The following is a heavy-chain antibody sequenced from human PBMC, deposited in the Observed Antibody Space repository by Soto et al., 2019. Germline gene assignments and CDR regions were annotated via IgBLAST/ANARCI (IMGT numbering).Heavy chain of an antibody. V-gene: IGHV5-51*01. Sequence: PGESLKISCKTSGYRFTGHWIGWVRQLSGKGLEWMGIIYPGDSDIRYSPSFQGQVTISADRSISTAYLQWSSLKASDTAMYYCARTAAAGKYYYGVDVWGQGTTVTVSS. CDR3: ARTAAAGKYYYGVDV. D-gene: IGHD6-13*01. CDR2: IYPGDSDI. J-gene: IGHJ6*02. CDR1: GYRFTGHW.